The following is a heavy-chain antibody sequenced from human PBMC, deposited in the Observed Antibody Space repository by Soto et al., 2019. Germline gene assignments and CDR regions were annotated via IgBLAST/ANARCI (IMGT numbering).Heavy chain of an antibody. CDR1: GGTFSSYT. J-gene: IGHJ6*03. CDR2: IIPILGIA. D-gene: IGHD3-9*01. CDR3: ARAHYYDILTGYYMGYMDV. Sequence: ASVKVSCKASGGTFSSYTISWVRQAPGQGLEWMGRIIPILGIANYAQKFQGRVTITADKSTSTAYMELSSLRSEDTAVYYCARAHYYDILTGYYMGYMDVWGKGTTVTVSS. V-gene: IGHV1-69*02.